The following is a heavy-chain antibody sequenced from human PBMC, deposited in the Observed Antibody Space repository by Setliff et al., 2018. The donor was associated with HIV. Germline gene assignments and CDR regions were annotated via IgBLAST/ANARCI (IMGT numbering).Heavy chain of an antibody. CDR2: ISGSGGRT. Sequence: GGSLRLSCAASGFTFSNAWMSWVRQAPGKGLEWVSGISGSGGRTYYGDSVKGRFTISRDNAKNSLYLQMNSLRAEDTAVYYCARDPTARGDAFDIWGQGTMVTVSS. CDR3: ARDPTARGDAFDI. J-gene: IGHJ3*02. D-gene: IGHD4-17*01. V-gene: IGHV3-11*04. CDR1: GFTFSNAW.